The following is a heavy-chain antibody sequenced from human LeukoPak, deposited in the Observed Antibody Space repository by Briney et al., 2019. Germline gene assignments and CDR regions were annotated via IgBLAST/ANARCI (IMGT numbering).Heavy chain of an antibody. CDR2: ISYDGSNT. V-gene: IGHV3-30*18. Sequence: PGGSLRLSCAASGFTFSCYGMHWVRQAPGKGLEWVAVISYDGSNTYYTDSVQGRFTISRDNSKNTLYLQMNSLRAEDTAVYYCAKGGGSSTWYATYDYWGQGTLVTVSS. CDR1: GFTFSCYG. CDR3: AKGGGSSTWYATYDY. J-gene: IGHJ4*02. D-gene: IGHD6-13*01.